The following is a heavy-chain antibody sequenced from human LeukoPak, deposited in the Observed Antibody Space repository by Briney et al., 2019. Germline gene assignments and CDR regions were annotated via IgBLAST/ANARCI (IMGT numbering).Heavy chain of an antibody. CDR2: ISPYNGNT. J-gene: IGHJ4*02. CDR1: GYTFSSHS. D-gene: IGHD6-13*01. V-gene: IGHV1-18*01. CDR3: ARGEYELVGDY. Sequence: ASVTVSCKPSGYTFSSHSMNWVRQAPGQGLEWMGWISPYNGNTNYAQKLQGRVTLTTDISTSTAYMGVRSLRSDDTAVYYCARGEYELVGDYWGQGTLVTVSS.